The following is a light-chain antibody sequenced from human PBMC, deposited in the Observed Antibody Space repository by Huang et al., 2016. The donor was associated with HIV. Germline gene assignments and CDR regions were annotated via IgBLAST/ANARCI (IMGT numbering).Light chain of an antibody. CDR2: GAS. Sequence: DIQMTQSPSSLSASVGDRVTITCRTSDNLVNSLNWYQQKSGAAPVLLIYGASNLQTGVSSRFSGGGSGTHFTLTITNLRPEDFATYYCQQRHTTPHTFGQGTRLE. CDR1: DNLVNS. CDR3: QQRHTTPHT. J-gene: IGKJ2*01. V-gene: IGKV1-39*01.